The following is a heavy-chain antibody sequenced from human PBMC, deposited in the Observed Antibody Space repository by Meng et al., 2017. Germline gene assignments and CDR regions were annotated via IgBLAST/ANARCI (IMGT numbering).Heavy chain of an antibody. CDR2: IIPIFGTA. V-gene: IGHV1-69*06. D-gene: IGHD6-19*01. Sequence: SVKVSCKASGGTFSSYAISRVRQAPGQGLEWMGGIIPIFGTANYAQKFQGRVTITADKSTSTAYMELSSLRSEDTAVYYCARSVYSSGWVFDYWGQGTLVTVSS. J-gene: IGHJ4*02. CDR1: GGTFSSYA. CDR3: ARSVYSSGWVFDY.